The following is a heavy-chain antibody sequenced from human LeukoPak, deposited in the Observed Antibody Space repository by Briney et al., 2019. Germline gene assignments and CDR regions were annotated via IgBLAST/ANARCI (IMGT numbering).Heavy chain of an antibody. CDR2: IYHSGST. CDR1: GGSISSGGYY. Sequence: TLSLTCTVSGGSISSGGYYWSWIRQPPGKGLEWIGYIYHSGSTYYNPSLKSRVTISVDRSKNQFSLKLSSVTAADTAVYYCAGAPSGGDAFDIWGQGTMVTVSS. D-gene: IGHD2-15*01. J-gene: IGHJ3*02. CDR3: AGAPSGGDAFDI. V-gene: IGHV4-30-2*01.